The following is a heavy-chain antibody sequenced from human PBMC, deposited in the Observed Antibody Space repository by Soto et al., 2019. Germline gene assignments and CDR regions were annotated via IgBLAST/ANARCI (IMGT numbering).Heavy chain of an antibody. J-gene: IGHJ5*02. CDR1: GFTFSSYA. V-gene: IGHV3-23*01. D-gene: IGHD2-15*01. CDR3: AKSVSSSPLWFDP. CDR2: LSGSGGST. Sequence: EVQLLESGGGLVQPGGSLRLSCAASGFTFSSYAMSWVRQAPGKGLEWVSALSGSGGSTYYADSVKGRFTISRDNSQNPLYLQMNSMGAEHTAVYYCAKSVSSSPLWFDPWGQGPLVTVSS.